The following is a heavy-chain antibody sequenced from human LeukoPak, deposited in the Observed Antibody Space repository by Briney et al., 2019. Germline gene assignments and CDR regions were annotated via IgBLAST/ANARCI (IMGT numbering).Heavy chain of an antibody. V-gene: IGHV3-73*01. Sequence: PAGSLRLSCAASGFTFSGSAMHWVRQASGKGLEWLGRIRSKPNSYATAYAASVKDRFTISRDDSKNMAYLQMNSLKTEDTAVYYCTRHREGYYYDSSGLDYWGQRTLVTVSS. CDR1: GFTFSGSA. J-gene: IGHJ4*02. D-gene: IGHD3-22*01. CDR3: TRHREGYYYDSSGLDY. CDR2: IRSKPNSYAT.